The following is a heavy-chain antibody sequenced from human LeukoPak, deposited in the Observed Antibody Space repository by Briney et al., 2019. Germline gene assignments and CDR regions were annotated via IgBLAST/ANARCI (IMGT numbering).Heavy chain of an antibody. J-gene: IGHJ4*02. CDR2: ISGSGGTT. V-gene: IGHV3-23*01. CDR3: EKDHYWDRFRGGYFDY. CDR1: GFTLSSYA. Sequence: GGSLRLSCAASGFTLSSYAMSWVRQGPGKGLEWVSGISGSGGTTNYADSVKGRFTISRDNSKNTLYLQMNSLRAEDTAVYYCEKDHYWDRFRGGYFDYWGQGTLVTVSS. D-gene: IGHD3-16*02.